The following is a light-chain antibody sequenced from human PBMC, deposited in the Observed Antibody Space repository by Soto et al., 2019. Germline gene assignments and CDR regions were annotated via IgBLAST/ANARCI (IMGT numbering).Light chain of an antibody. CDR2: KAS. CDR3: QQYNELST. V-gene: IGKV1-5*03. CDR1: QNIGDW. J-gene: IGKJ4*01. Sequence: DIPMTQSPSTLSASVGDRVTIACRASQNIGDWLAWYQQKPGKAPNLLIYKASTLESGVPSRFSGSGSGTEFTLAISSLQPEDFATYYCQQYNELSTFGGGTKVEI.